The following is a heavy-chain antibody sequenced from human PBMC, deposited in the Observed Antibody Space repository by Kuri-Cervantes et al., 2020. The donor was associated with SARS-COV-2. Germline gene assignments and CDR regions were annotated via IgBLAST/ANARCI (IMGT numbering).Heavy chain of an antibody. CDR3: ARLPPYCSSTSCYTGTFDAFDI. CDR2: INHSGST. Sequence: ESLKISCAVYGGSFSGYYWSWIRQPPGKGLGWIGEINHSGSTNYNPSLKSRVTISVDTSKNQFSLKLSSVTAADTAVYYCARLPPYCSSTSCYTGTFDAFDIWGQGTMVTVSS. J-gene: IGHJ3*02. V-gene: IGHV4-34*01. D-gene: IGHD2-2*02. CDR1: GGSFSGYY.